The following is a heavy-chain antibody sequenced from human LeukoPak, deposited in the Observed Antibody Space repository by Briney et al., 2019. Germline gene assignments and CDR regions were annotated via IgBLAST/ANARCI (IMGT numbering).Heavy chain of an antibody. Sequence: ASVKVSRKASGYTITGYYMHWVRQAPGQGLEWMGWINPNSGGTKYAQKFQGRVTMTSDASISTAYMELSSLRSDDTAVYYCASRPDQHLLYYFDYWGQGALVTVSS. CDR3: ASRPDQHLLYYFDY. J-gene: IGHJ4*02. V-gene: IGHV1-2*02. CDR2: INPNSGGT. CDR1: GYTITGYY. D-gene: IGHD2-15*01.